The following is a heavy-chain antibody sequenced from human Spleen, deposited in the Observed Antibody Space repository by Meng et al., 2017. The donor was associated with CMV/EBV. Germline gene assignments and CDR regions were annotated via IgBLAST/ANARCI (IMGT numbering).Heavy chain of an antibody. CDR3: AKIGRFSYCGGDCYSGYFDY. Sequence: FDKSSMSWVRQGPGKGLEWVSGIDWNGGDTGYADPVKGRFTISRDNAKNTLYLQMNSLRAEDTALYYCAKIGRFSYCGGDCYSGYFDYWGRGTLVTVSS. CDR2: IDWNGGDT. J-gene: IGHJ4*02. V-gene: IGHV3-20*03. D-gene: IGHD2-21*01. CDR1: FDKSS.